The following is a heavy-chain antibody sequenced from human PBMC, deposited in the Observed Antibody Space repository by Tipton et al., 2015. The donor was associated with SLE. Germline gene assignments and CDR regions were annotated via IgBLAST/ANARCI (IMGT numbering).Heavy chain of an antibody. CDR1: GGSISSDNYY. CDR3: AREGLRQLLALDF. V-gene: IGHV4-61*02. Sequence: TLSLTCTVSGGSISSDNYYWSWVRQPAGKGLEWIGRLSSSGSTNYNPSLKSRVTISLDTSKNQFSLKLTSVTAADTAVYYCAREGLRQLLALDFWGQGTLVTVSS. D-gene: IGHD2-21*02. J-gene: IGHJ4*02. CDR2: LSSSGST.